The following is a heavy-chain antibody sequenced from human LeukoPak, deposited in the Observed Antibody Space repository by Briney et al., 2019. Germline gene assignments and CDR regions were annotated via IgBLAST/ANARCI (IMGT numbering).Heavy chain of an antibody. J-gene: IGHJ4*02. CDR3: ARARSHYGNFDH. V-gene: IGHV4-59*01. Sequence: PSETLSLTCTVSGGTISSYYWSWIRQPPGKGLEWIGYIYYSGSTNYNPSLKSRVTISVDTSKNQFSLKLSSVTAADTAVYYCARARSHYGNFDHWGQGTLVTVSS. D-gene: IGHD3-10*01. CDR2: IYYSGST. CDR1: GGTISSYY.